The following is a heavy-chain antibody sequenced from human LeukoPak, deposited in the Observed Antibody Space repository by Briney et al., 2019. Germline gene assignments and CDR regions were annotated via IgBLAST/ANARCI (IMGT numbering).Heavy chain of an antibody. Sequence: SVKVSCKASGFTFTSSAVQWVRQARGQRLEWIGWIVVGSGNTNYAQKFQGRVTITRDMSTSTAYMELSSLRSEDTAVYYCAASPDYYDSSGYSYYFDYWGQGTLVTVSS. V-gene: IGHV1-58*01. CDR1: GFTFTSSA. D-gene: IGHD3-22*01. J-gene: IGHJ4*02. CDR2: IVVGSGNT. CDR3: AASPDYYDSSGYSYYFDY.